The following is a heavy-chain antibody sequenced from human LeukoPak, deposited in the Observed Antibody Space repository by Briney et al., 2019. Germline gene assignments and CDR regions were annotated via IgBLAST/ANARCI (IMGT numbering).Heavy chain of an antibody. J-gene: IGHJ6*04. CDR1: GFSFSDYE. CDR2: IDISGNTI. D-gene: IGHD3-10*02. CDR3: AELGITMIGGV. V-gene: IGHV3-48*03. Sequence: GGSLRLSCAASGFSFSDYEMNWVRQAPGKGLEGLSHIDISGNTIHYADSVEGRFTISRDNAKNSVYLQMNSLRAEDTAVYYCAELGITMIGGVWGKGTTVTISS.